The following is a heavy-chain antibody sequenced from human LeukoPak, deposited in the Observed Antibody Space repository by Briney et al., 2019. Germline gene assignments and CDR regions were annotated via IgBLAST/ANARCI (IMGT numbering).Heavy chain of an antibody. CDR1: GFTFSSYS. V-gene: IGHV3-66*01. D-gene: IGHD3-22*01. Sequence: TGGSLRLSCAASGFTFSSYSMNWVRQAPGKGLEWVSVIYSGGSTYYADSVKGRFTISRDNSKNTLYLQMNSLRAEDTAVYYCARLVDSSGYCDYWGQGTLVTVSS. CDR2: IYSGGST. J-gene: IGHJ4*02. CDR3: ARLVDSSGYCDY.